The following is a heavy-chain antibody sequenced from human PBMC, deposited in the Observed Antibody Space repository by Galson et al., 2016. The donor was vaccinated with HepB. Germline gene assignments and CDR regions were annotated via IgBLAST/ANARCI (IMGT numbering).Heavy chain of an antibody. D-gene: IGHD5-24*01. Sequence: QSGAEVKKPGESLRISCKGSGYTFVNYWISWLRQRPGVGLEWMGRIDLSDSHTDYSPSFEGHVTISADKSMGAAFLQWNSLKASDTAIYFCARHARKHGYPDFWGQGTLASVSS. CDR2: IDLSDSHT. CDR3: ARHARKHGYPDF. CDR1: GYTFVNYW. V-gene: IGHV5-10-1*01. J-gene: IGHJ4*02.